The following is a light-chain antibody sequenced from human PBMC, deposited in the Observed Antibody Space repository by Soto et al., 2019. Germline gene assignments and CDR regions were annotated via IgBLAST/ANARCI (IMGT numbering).Light chain of an antibody. J-gene: IGKJ4*01. Sequence: EIVMTQSPATLSVSPGERATLSCRASQSVSTSLAWFQQKPGQAPRLLIYDASKRATGIPARFSGSGSGTDFTLTISSLEPEDFAVYYCQQRSNWPLTFGGGTKVDIK. CDR2: DAS. CDR1: QSVSTS. CDR3: QQRSNWPLT. V-gene: IGKV3-11*01.